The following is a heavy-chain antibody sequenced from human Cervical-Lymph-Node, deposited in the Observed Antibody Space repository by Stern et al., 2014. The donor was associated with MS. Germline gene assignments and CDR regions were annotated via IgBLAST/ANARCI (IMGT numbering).Heavy chain of an antibody. Sequence: QVQLVQSGGGVVQPGGSLRLSCAVSGFTFAEFGLNWVRQAPGKGLGWVTFISFVGSEKYYADSVKGRFTISRDNSKNTLSLQMISLRPEDTAVYYCAKDLHLLGIVAGYDAFDAWGQGTMVTVSS. CDR2: ISFVGSEK. D-gene: IGHD1-26*01. J-gene: IGHJ3*01. V-gene: IGHV3-30*18. CDR1: GFTFAEFG. CDR3: AKDLHLLGIVAGYDAFDA.